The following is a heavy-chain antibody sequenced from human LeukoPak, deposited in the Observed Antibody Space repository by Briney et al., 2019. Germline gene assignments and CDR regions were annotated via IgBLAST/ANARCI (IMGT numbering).Heavy chain of an antibody. J-gene: IGHJ4*02. CDR3: ARDLGIAAAGPGY. CDR2: INTGGSNI. D-gene: IGHD6-13*01. CDR1: GFIFSNSG. Sequence: GSLRLSCAASGFIFSNSGIHWVRQAPGKGLEWISYINTGGSNIYYAASVKGRFTISRDNAKNSLYLQMNNLRAEDTAVYYCARDLGIAAAGPGYWGQGTLVTVSS. V-gene: IGHV3-48*04.